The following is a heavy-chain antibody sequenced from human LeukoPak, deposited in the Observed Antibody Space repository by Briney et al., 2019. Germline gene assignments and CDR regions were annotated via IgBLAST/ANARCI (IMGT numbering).Heavy chain of an antibody. CDR1: GYTFTSYY. CDR2: IYPGDSDT. J-gene: IGHJ6*03. Sequence: KVSCKASGYTFTSYYMHWVRQMPGKGLEWMGIIYPGDSDTRYSPSFQGQVTISADKSISTAYLQWSSLKAADTAMYYCARNYYYMDVWGKGTTVTVSS. CDR3: ARNYYYMDV. V-gene: IGHV5-51*01.